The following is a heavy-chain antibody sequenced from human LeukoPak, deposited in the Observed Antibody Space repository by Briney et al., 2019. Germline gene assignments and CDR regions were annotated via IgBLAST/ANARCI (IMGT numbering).Heavy chain of an antibody. CDR3: AKDLSLLGAPIDY. D-gene: IGHD1-26*01. CDR1: GFTFSSYD. CDR2: ISHDGSNK. Sequence: GGSLRLSCAASGFTFSSYDMHWVRQAPGKGLEWVAVISHDGSNKYYADSVKGRFTISRDNSKNTLYLQMNSLRAEDTAVYYCAKDLSLLGAPIDYWGQGTLVTVSS. V-gene: IGHV3-30*04. J-gene: IGHJ4*02.